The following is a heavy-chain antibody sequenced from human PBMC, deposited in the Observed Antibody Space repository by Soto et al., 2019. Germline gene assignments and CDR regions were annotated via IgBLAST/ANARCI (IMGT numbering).Heavy chain of an antibody. CDR1: GFNFNTYI. CDR3: AKASVWYPYFDS. J-gene: IGHJ4*02. V-gene: IGHV3-23*01. CDR2: ITYTGVST. Sequence: GSLRLSCAASGFNFNTYIMSWVRQAPGKGLEWVSSITYTGVSTYYADSVKGRFTISRDNSKDTLYLQMNSLRAEDTAIYYCAKASVWYPYFDSWGQGTLVTVSS. D-gene: IGHD6-13*01.